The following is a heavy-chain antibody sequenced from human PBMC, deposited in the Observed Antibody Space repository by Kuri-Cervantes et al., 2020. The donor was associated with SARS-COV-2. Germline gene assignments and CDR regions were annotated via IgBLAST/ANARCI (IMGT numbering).Heavy chain of an antibody. V-gene: IGHV4-38-2*01. J-gene: IGHJ6*03. D-gene: IGHD6-19*01. CDR3: ARHGDSGWYNYYYYMDV. CDR1: GYSISSGYY. CDR2: IYHSGST. Sequence: SETLSLTCAVSGYSISSGYYWGWIRQPPGKGLEWIAIIYHSGSTYYNPSLKSRVTISLDTSKNQFSLKLSSVTAADTAVYYCARHGDSGWYNYYYYMDVWGKGTTVTVSS.